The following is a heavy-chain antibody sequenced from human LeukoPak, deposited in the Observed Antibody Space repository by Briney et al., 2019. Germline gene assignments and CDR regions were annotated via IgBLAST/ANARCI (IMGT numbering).Heavy chain of an antibody. J-gene: IGHJ5*02. D-gene: IGHD2-2*01. CDR2: IYPGDSDT. CDR3: ASLGYCSSTSCYFWFDP. V-gene: IGHV5-51*01. CDR1: GYRFTRYW. Sequence: GESLKIPCKGSGYRFTRYWIGWVRQMPGKGLDWMGIIYPGDSDTRYRPSFQGQVTISADKSNSTAYLQWSSLKASDTAMYYCASLGYCSSTSCYFWFDPWGQGTLVTVSS.